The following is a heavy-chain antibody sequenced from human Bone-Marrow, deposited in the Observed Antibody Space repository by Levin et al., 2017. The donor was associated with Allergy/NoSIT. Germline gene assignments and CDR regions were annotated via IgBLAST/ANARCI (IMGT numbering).Heavy chain of an antibody. D-gene: IGHD4-17*01. J-gene: IGHJ4*02. V-gene: IGHV7-4-1*01. CDR3: ASIPSNTVTTAFDY. CDR2: INTRTGDA. Sequence: ASVKVSCKASGYIFTDLIMNWVRQAPGQGLEWMGWINTRTGDATYAQAFTGRFVFSLDTSASTAYVEISSLKAEDTAIYFCASIPSNTVTTAFDYWGQGSLITVSS. CDR1: GYIFTDLI.